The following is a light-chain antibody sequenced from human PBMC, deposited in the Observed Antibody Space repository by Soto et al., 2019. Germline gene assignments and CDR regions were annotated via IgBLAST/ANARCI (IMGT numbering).Light chain of an antibody. CDR3: QQSYGTPRT. CDR2: AAS. Sequence: DIQMTQSPSSLSASVGDRVTITCRASQTIASSLNWYQQKPGKAPKLLIYAASSLQSGVPSRFSGSGSGTDFTLTISSLQPEDFATYYCQQSYGTPRTFGQGTKVEVK. J-gene: IGKJ1*01. CDR1: QTIASS. V-gene: IGKV1-39*01.